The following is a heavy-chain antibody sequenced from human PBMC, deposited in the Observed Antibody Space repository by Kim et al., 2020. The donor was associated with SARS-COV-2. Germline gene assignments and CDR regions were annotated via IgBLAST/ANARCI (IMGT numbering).Heavy chain of an antibody. J-gene: IGHJ4*02. CDR1: GFTFSNYW. Sequence: GGSLRLSCTASGFTFSNYWMTWVRQAPGKGLEWVATTKSDGSEKYYLDSVKGRFTITRDTAKNSLYLQMNSLRAEDTAIYYCARDPESSTFYDFLSGYYAFDHWGQGTLVTVSS. CDR3: ARDPESSTFYDFLSGYYAFDH. V-gene: IGHV3-7*01. D-gene: IGHD3-3*01. CDR2: TKSDGSEK.